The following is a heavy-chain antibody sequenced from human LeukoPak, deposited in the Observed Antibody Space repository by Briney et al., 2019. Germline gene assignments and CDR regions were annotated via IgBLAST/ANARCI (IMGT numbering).Heavy chain of an antibody. V-gene: IGHV1-18*01. CDR1: GYTFTSYG. D-gene: IGHD3-22*01. Sequence: GASVNVSCKASGYTFTSYGISWVRQAPGQGLEWMGWISAYNGNTNYAQKLQGRVTMTTDTSTSTAYMELRSLRSDDTAVYYCASEALDYYDSSGYYYNDYYYGMDVWGQGTTVTVSS. CDR2: ISAYNGNT. J-gene: IGHJ6*02. CDR3: ASEALDYYDSSGYYYNDYYYGMDV.